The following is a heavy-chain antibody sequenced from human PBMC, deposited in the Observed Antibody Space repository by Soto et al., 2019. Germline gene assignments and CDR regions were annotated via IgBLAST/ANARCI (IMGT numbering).Heavy chain of an antibody. Sequence: PGGSLRLSCAASGFTVSSNYMIWVRQPPGKGLEWISVIYTGGGTKYADSVKGRFTISRDTSRNTVYLHMDSLRVEDTAVYYCARAPYYYDSSGYWAYWGQGTLVTVSS. V-gene: IGHV3-66*01. CDR3: ARAPYYYDSSGYWAY. CDR2: IYTGGGT. CDR1: GFTVSSNY. D-gene: IGHD3-22*01. J-gene: IGHJ4*02.